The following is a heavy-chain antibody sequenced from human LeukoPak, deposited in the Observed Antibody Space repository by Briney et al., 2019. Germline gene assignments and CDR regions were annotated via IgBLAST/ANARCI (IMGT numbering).Heavy chain of an antibody. CDR1: GFTFSTYA. J-gene: IGHJ4*02. V-gene: IGHV3-23*01. CDR2: NSGSGGST. D-gene: IGHD3-22*01. CDR3: AKATYYYDSSGRIGGYFDY. Sequence: PGGSLRLSCAASGFTFSTYAMSWVRQAPGKGLEWVSGNSGSGGSTNHADSVKGRFTISRDNSKNTLYLQMNSLRAEDTAVYYCAKATYYYDSSGRIGGYFDYWGQGTLVTVSS.